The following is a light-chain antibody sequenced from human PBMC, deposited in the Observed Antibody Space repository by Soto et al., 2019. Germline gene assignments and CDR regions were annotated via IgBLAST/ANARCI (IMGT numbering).Light chain of an antibody. Sequence: DIQMTQSPTSLSASVGDRVTITCRASQGIRNFVAWYQQKPGKAPKLLIYAASTLQSGVPSRFSGSGSGTDSPLTSSRLQAEDVATYSCQKYSSVPVFGPGTKVEIK. CDR3: QKYSSVPV. J-gene: IGKJ3*01. CDR2: AAS. V-gene: IGKV1-27*01. CDR1: QGIRNF.